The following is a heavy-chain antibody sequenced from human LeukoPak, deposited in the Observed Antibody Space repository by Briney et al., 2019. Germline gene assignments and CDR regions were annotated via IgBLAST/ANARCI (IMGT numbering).Heavy chain of an antibody. CDR2: ISGDGVSP. J-gene: IGHJ4*02. V-gene: IGHV3-23*01. D-gene: IGHD4/OR15-4a*01. Sequence: HSGGSLRLSCAASGFTFNNYALTWVRQTPGKGLECVSAISGDGVSPYYADSVRGRFTISRNNSKNTLYLQMNSLRVEDTAVYFRARDPGAFPYFFDCWGQGTLVTVSS. CDR1: GFTFNNYA. CDR3: ARDPGAFPYFFDC.